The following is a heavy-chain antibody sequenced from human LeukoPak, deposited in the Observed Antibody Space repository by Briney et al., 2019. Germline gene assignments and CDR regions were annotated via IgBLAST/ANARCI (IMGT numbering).Heavy chain of an antibody. CDR1: GFTFSTYG. CDR2: ITAGGEST. D-gene: IGHD7-27*01. CDR3: AKGDWGDS. J-gene: IGHJ4*02. Sequence: GGSLRLSCAASGFTFSTYGMTWVRQAPGKGLEWVSGITAGGESTSYADSVKGRFTVSRDNSKNTLYLQMNSLRAEDTAVYFCAKGDWGDSWGQGTLVTVSS. V-gene: IGHV3-23*01.